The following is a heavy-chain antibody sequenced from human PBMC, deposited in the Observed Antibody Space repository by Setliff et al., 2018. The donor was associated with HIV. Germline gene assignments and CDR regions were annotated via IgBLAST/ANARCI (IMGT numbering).Heavy chain of an antibody. J-gene: IGHJ6*03. CDR1: GFSFSSYS. CDR2: ISPSSTII. Sequence: GGSLRLSCGASGFSFSSYSMNWVRQAPGKGLEWVSYISPSSTIIYYPDSVKGRFTTSRDNAKNSLYLQMDRLRVEDTAIYYCARDRGDYYYYMDVWGKGTTVTVS. CDR3: ARDRGDYYYYMDV. V-gene: IGHV3-48*04.